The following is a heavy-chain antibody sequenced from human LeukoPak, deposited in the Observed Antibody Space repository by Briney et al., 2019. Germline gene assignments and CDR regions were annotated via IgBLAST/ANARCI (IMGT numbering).Heavy chain of an antibody. J-gene: IGHJ4*02. D-gene: IGHD6-19*01. CDR3: AKVAGQFDY. CDR1: GFNFDDYA. Sequence: PGRSLRLSCAASGFNFDDYAMHWVRQAPGKGLEWVSTIGNTGTNTYYADSVKGRFAISRDNSKNTLYLQMNSLRADDTAVYYCAKVAGQFDYWGQGTLVTVSS. V-gene: IGHV3-23*01. CDR2: IGNTGTNT.